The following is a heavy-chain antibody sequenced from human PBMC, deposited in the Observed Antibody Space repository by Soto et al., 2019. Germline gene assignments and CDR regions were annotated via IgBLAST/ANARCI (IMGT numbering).Heavy chain of an antibody. J-gene: IGHJ1*01. D-gene: IGHD3-16*01. Sequence: QVQLVESGGGVVQPGTSLRLSCVGSGFTFRRYVIHWVRQAPGKGLEWVALTSYDGSGKYYGDSVRGRFTISRDNSRNTVDLQMDSLRREDTALYYCARWGTTGGLDVWGQGTLVSVSS. V-gene: IGHV3-30*19. CDR3: ARWGTTGGLDV. CDR1: GFTFRRYV. CDR2: TSYDGSGK.